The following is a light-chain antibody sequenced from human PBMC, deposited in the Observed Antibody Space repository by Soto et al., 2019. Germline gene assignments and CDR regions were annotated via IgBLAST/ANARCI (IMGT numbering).Light chain of an antibody. CDR1: QSISSW. Sequence: DIQMTQSPSTLSASVGDRVTITCRASQSISSWLAWYQQKPGKAPKLLIYKASSLQSGVPSRFSGSGSGTEFTLTMSSLQPDDFATYYCQQYNIYPWTFGQGTKVEIK. CDR2: KAS. J-gene: IGKJ1*01. CDR3: QQYNIYPWT. V-gene: IGKV1-5*03.